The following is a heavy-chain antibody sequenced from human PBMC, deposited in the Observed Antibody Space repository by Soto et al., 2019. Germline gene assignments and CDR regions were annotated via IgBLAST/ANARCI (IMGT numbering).Heavy chain of an antibody. D-gene: IGHD6-19*01. Sequence: QVQLVESGGGVVQPGRSLRLSCAASGFTFSSYGMHWVRQAPGKGLEWVAVIWYDGSNKYYADSVKGRFTISRDNSKNTLYLQMNSLRAEDTAVYYCARASGGAVAGYDYWAQGTLVTVSS. J-gene: IGHJ4*02. CDR2: IWYDGSNK. CDR3: ARASGGAVAGYDY. V-gene: IGHV3-33*01. CDR1: GFTFSSYG.